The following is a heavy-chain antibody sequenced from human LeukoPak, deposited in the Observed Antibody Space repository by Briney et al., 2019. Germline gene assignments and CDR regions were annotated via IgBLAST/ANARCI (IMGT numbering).Heavy chain of an antibody. CDR1: GYTFSAYF. CDR3: ARARMVRGVISYFDY. Sequence: ASVKVSCKASGYTFSAYFMYWVRQAPGQGLEWMGWINPNSGGTKSAQKFQGRVTMTRDTSISTAYMELSRLRSDDTAVYYCARARMVRGVISYFDYWGQGTLVTVSS. D-gene: IGHD3-10*01. V-gene: IGHV1-2*02. CDR2: INPNSGGT. J-gene: IGHJ4*02.